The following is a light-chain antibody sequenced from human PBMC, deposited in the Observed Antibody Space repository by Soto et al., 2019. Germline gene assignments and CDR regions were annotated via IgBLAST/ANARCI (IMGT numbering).Light chain of an antibody. J-gene: IGKJ4*01. CDR3: QQYDSSPPLT. Sequence: EIVLTQSPGTLSLSPGERATLSCRASQSVSSSYLSWYQQKPGQAPRLLIYGASSRATGIPDRFSGSGSATDFSLTISRREPEDCSVYYCQQYDSSPPLTFGGGTKVEIK. CDR1: QSVSSSY. CDR2: GAS. V-gene: IGKV3-20*01.